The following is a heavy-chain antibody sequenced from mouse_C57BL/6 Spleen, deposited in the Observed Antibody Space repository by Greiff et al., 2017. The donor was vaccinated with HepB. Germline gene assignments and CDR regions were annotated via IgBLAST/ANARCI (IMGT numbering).Heavy chain of an antibody. CDR3: AREGGWYYFDY. D-gene: IGHD2-3*01. V-gene: IGHV5-4*01. J-gene: IGHJ2*01. CDR2: ISDGGSYT. Sequence: EVQGVESGGGLVKPGGSLKLSCAASGFTFSSYAMSWVRQTPEKRLEWVATISDGGSYTYYPDNVKGRFTISRDNAKNNLYLQMSHLKSEDTAMYYCAREGGWYYFDYWGQGTTLTVSS. CDR1: GFTFSSYA.